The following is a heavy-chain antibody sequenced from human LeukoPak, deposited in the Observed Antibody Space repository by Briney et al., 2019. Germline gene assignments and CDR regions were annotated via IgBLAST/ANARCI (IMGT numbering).Heavy chain of an antibody. Sequence: GGSLRLSCAASGFAFSAYGMHWVRQAPGQGREWVAVLSYDGTNGYYAGSVKGRLTISRDNSKNTLDLQMNSLRAEDTAVYYCAKGLNSGWYGQSFDLWGQGTLVTVSS. D-gene: IGHD6-19*01. CDR2: LSYDGTNG. CDR3: AKGLNSGWYGQSFDL. J-gene: IGHJ4*02. CDR1: GFAFSAYG. V-gene: IGHV3-30*18.